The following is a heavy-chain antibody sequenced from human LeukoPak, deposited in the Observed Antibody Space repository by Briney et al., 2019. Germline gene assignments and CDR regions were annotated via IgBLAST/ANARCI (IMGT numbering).Heavy chain of an antibody. J-gene: IGHJ4*02. V-gene: IGHV4-39*01. CDR2: IYYNGNT. D-gene: IGHD4-23*01. CDR3: ARTVGTHRFDY. Sequence: KPSETLSLTCSVSGGSISSSDYCWGWIRQPPGEGLEWLGTIYYNGNTYSNPSLQSRVIISVDTSESQFSLKLTSVTAPDAAVYYCARTVGTHRFDYWGQGILVTVSS. CDR1: GGSISSSDYC.